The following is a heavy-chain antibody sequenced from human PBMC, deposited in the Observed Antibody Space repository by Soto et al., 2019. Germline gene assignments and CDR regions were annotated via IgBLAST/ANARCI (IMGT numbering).Heavy chain of an antibody. V-gene: IGHV1-69*06. J-gene: IGHJ6*02. CDR1: GCTFSSYA. CDR2: IIPIFGTA. D-gene: IGHD2-2*01. CDR3: ARDHYCSSPSCSYGMEV. Sequence: SVKVSCKASGCTFSSYAISWVRQAPGQGLEWMGGIIPIFGTANYAQKFQGRVTITADKSTSTAYMELSSLRSEDTAVYYCARDHYCSSPSCSYGMEVWGQGTTVNVS.